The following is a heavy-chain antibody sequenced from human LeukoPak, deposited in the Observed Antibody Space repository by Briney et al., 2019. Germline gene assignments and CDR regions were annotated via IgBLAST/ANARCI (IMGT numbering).Heavy chain of an antibody. CDR3: ARDKYYYDSSGYYPSGYFDY. CDR2: INPNSGGT. CDR1: GYTFTGYY. Sequence: GASVKVSCKASGYTFTGYYMHWVRQAPGQGLEWMGWINPNSGGTNYAQKFQGRVTMTRDTSISTAYMELSRLRSDDTAVYYCARDKYYYDSSGYYPSGYFDYWGQGTLVTVSS. V-gene: IGHV1-2*02. D-gene: IGHD3-22*01. J-gene: IGHJ4*02.